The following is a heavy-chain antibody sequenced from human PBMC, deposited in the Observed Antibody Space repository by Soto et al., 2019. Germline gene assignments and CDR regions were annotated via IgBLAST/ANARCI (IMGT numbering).Heavy chain of an antibody. CDR1: GYTFTSYA. V-gene: IGHV1-3*01. CDR3: ARDRSRIAAGRFEP. CDR2: INAGNGNT. Sequence: ASVKVSCKASGYTFTSYAMHWVRQAPGQRLEWMGWINAGNGNTKYSQKFQGRVTITRDTSASTAYMELSSLRSEDTAVYYCARDRSRIAAGRFEPWGQGTLVTVSS. J-gene: IGHJ5*02. D-gene: IGHD6-13*01.